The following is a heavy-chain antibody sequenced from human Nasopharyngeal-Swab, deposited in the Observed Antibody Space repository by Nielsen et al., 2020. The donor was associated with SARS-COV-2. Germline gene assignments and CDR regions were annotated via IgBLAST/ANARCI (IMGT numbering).Heavy chain of an antibody. Sequence: ASVKVSCKASGYTFTGYYIHWFRQAHGQGLEWVGRINPNSGGTNYGQKFKGRVTVTTSSSTAYMEVTSLRSDDTAVYFCARGPETWRQLWRFDYWGQGTLVTVSS. CDR3: ARGPETWRQLWRFDY. D-gene: IGHD5-18*01. CDR2: INPNSGGT. CDR1: GYTFTGYY. J-gene: IGHJ4*02. V-gene: IGHV1-2*06.